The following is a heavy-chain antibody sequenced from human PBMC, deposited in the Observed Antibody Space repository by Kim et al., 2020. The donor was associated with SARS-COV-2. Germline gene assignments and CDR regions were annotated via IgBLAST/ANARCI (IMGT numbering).Heavy chain of an antibody. CDR2: IRNKANSYST. CDR1: GFTFSDHY. J-gene: IGHJ3*02. Sequence: GGSLRLSCAASGFTFSDHYMDWVRQAPGKGLEWVGRIRNKANSYSTEYAASVKVRFTISRDDSKNSVYLQMNSLKIEDTAVYYCARDSGYANAFDICGQGTMVTVSS. CDR3: ARDSGYANAFDI. V-gene: IGHV3-72*01. D-gene: IGHD2-2*01.